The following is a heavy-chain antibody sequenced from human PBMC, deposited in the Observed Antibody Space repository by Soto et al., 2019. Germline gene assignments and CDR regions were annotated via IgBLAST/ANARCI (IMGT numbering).Heavy chain of an antibody. Sequence: GGSLRLSCSASGSIFDTYNMNWVRQAPGKGLEWISYISSGGSTYYADSVKGRFTISRDNSKNTLYLQMNSLRAEDTAVYYCAKDNHGDLYFDYWGQGTLVTVSS. CDR1: GSIFDTYN. J-gene: IGHJ4*02. V-gene: IGHV3-23*01. CDR2: ISSGGST. CDR3: AKDNHGDLYFDY. D-gene: IGHD4-17*01.